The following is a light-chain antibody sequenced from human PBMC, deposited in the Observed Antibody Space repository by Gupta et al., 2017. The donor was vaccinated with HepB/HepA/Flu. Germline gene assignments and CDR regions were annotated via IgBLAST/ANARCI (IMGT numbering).Light chain of an antibody. CDR3: MQSVQPPLT. J-gene: IGKJ4*01. Sequence: DIVMTQTPLSLSVTPGQPASISCKSSQSLLHSSGDTYLYWFLQKPGQPPQLLIHEVSKRFSGVPERFSGSGSGTDFTLKINRVETEDVGVYYCMQSVQPPLTFGGGTKVEIK. CDR2: EVS. V-gene: IGKV2D-29*01. CDR1: QSLLHSSGDTY.